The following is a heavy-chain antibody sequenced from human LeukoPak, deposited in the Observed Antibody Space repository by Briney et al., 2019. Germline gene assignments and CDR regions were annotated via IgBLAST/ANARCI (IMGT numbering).Heavy chain of an antibody. CDR1: GFTFSSYA. J-gene: IGHJ4*02. D-gene: IGHD3-22*01. Sequence: QAGGSLRLSCAASGFTFSSYAMSWVRQAPGKGLEWVSGISGSGALTYSADSVKGRFTISRDKSKNTLYLQMNSLRAEDTAVYYCAIAPYYDSGDLYFFAYWGQGTLVTVSS. V-gene: IGHV3-23*01. CDR2: ISGSGALT. CDR3: AIAPYYDSGDLYFFAY.